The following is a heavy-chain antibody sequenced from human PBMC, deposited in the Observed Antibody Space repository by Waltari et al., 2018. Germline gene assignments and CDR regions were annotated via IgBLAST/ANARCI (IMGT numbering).Heavy chain of an antibody. CDR1: GGSFSGYY. D-gene: IGHD1-26*01. Sequence: QVQLQQWGAGLLKPSETLSLTCAVYGGSFSGYYWSWLRQPPGKGLEWIGEIKHSGITNYISSLKSRVTISVYTSKNQCSLKLSSVTAADTAVYYCARGRGIVGATRNWYFDLWGRGTLVTVSS. CDR3: ARGRGIVGATRNWYFDL. J-gene: IGHJ2*01. CDR2: IKHSGIT. V-gene: IGHV4-34*01.